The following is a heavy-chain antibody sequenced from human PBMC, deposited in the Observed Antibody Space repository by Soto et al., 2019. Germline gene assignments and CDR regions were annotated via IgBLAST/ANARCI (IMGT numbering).Heavy chain of an antibody. CDR1: DGSIINGGDY. J-gene: IGHJ4*02. CDR3: ARGPTFYDSSGYQFDY. D-gene: IGHD3-22*01. Sequence: SETLSLTSTVSDGSIINGGDYWSWIRQHPGKGLEWIGYIYYSGSTYYNPSLKSRVTISVDTSKNQFSLKLSSVTAADTAVYYCARGPTFYDSSGYQFDYWGQRTLVTVSS. V-gene: IGHV4-31*03. CDR2: IYYSGST.